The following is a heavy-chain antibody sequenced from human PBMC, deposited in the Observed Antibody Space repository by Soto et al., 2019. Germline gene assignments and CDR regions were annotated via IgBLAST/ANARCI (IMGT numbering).Heavy chain of an antibody. CDR1: GFTFSSYS. CDR3: ARDNGIAARADYYYYYGMDV. J-gene: IGHJ6*02. CDR2: ISSSSSTI. Sequence: EVQLVESGGGLVQPGGSLRLSCAASGFTFSSYSMNWVRQAPGKGLEWVSYISSSSSTIYYADSVKGRFTISRDNAKNSLYLQMNSLGDEDTAVYYCARDNGIAARADYYYYYGMDVWGQGTTVTVSS. V-gene: IGHV3-48*02. D-gene: IGHD6-6*01.